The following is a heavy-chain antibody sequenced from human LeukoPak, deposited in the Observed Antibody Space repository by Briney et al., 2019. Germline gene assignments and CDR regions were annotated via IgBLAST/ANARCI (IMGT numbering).Heavy chain of an antibody. V-gene: IGHV4-34*01. Sequence: SGTLSLTCAVYGESFSGYYWSWIRQPPGKGLAWIGEINHSGSINDNPSLKSRVTISLDTSKSQFSLKLSSVTAADTAVYYCARGKYDSGGYYLDYWGQGTLVTVSS. J-gene: IGHJ4*02. CDR1: GESFSGYY. CDR2: INHSGSI. CDR3: ARGKYDSGGYYLDY. D-gene: IGHD3-22*01.